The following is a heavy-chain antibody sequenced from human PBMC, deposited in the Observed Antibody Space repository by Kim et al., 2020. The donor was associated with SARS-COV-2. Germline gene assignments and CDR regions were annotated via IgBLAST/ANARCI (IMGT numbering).Heavy chain of an antibody. D-gene: IGHD3-3*01. V-gene: IGHV1-46*01. Sequence: ASVKVSCKASGYTFTSYYMHWVRQAPGQGLEWMGIINPSGGSTSYAQKFQGRVTMTRDTSTSTVYMELSSLRSEDTAVYYCARERYYDPFYPDYYYYGMDVWGQGTTVTVSS. CDR1: GYTFTSYY. CDR3: ARERYYDPFYPDYYYYGMDV. CDR2: INPSGGST. J-gene: IGHJ6*02.